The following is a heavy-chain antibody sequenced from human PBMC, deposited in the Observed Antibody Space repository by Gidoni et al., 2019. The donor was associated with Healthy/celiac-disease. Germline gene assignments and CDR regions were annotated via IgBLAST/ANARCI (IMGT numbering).Heavy chain of an antibody. Sequence: QVHLVQSGAELKKPGASVKVSCKASGYTFTSYGTRWVRQAPGQGLEWMGWNSAYNGNTNYAQKLQGRVTMTTDTSTSTAYMEMRSLRSDDTAVYYCARVDYGDYEGVDYWGQGTLVTVSS. CDR2: NSAYNGNT. CDR1: GYTFTSYG. J-gene: IGHJ4*02. V-gene: IGHV1-18*01. D-gene: IGHD4-17*01. CDR3: ARVDYGDYEGVDY.